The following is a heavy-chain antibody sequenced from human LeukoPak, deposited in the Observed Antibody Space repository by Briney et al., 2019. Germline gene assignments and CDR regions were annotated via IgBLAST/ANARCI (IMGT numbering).Heavy chain of an antibody. CDR2: IKSKTHGGTT. Sequence: GGSLRLSCAASGFTFSNYWMTWVRQAPGKGLEWVGRIKSKTHGGTTDYAAAVKGRFTISRDDSKSTLYLQMNSLKTEDTALYYCTTWNYDILTGYSIWGQGTLVTVSS. CDR3: TTWNYDILTGYSI. V-gene: IGHV3-15*01. CDR1: GFTFSNYW. J-gene: IGHJ4*02. D-gene: IGHD3-9*01.